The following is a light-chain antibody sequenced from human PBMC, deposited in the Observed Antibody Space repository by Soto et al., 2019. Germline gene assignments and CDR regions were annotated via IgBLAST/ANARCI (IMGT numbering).Light chain of an antibody. J-gene: IGLJ3*02. Sequence: QSVLTQPPSASETPGQRVTISCSGSSSNIGSNHVYWYQHLPGTAPKLLIYRNYLRPSGVPDRFSASKSATSASLAISGLRSDDEADYYCASWDNSLNGLVFGGGTKLTVL. V-gene: IGLV1-47*01. CDR1: SSNIGSNH. CDR3: ASWDNSLNGLV. CDR2: RNY.